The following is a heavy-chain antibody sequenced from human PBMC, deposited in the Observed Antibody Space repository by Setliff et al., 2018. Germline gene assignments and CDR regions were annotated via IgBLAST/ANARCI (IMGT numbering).Heavy chain of an antibody. J-gene: IGHJ4*02. Sequence: PSETLSLTCTVSGGSISSYYWSWIRQSPGKGLEWIGFVHFGGDTNYNPSLKSRVTMSVDTSNNQFSLNLRSVTAADTAVYFCARQPSSGAYYNPRPYYFDYWGQGTLVTVSS. CDR2: VHFGGDT. V-gene: IGHV4-59*01. CDR3: ARQPSSGAYYNPRPYYFDY. CDR1: GGSISSYY. D-gene: IGHD3-10*01.